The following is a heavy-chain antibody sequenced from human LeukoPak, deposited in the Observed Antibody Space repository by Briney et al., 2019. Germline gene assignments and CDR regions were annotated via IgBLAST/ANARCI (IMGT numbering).Heavy chain of an antibody. CDR2: INHSGST. J-gene: IGHJ4*02. D-gene: IGHD3-16*02. CDR3: ARGPTNTYYDYVWGSYRYTPYFDY. V-gene: IGHV4-34*01. Sequence: SETLSLTCAVYGGSFSGYYWSWIRQPPGKGLEWIGEINHSGSTNYNPSLKSRVTTSVDTSKNQFSLKLSSVTAADTAVYYCARGPTNTYYDYVWGSYRYTPYFDYWGQGTLVTVSS. CDR1: GGSFSGYY.